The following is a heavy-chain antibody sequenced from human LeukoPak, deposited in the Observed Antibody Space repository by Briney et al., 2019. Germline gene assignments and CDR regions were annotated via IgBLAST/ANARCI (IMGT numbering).Heavy chain of an antibody. CDR3: ARGPDDSSGYYYS. V-gene: IGHV1-8*02. J-gene: IGHJ5*02. Sequence: GASVKVSCKASGYTFTGYYMHWVRQAPGQGLEWMGWMNPNSGNTGYAQKFQGRVTMTRNTSISTAYMELSSLRPEDTAVYYCARGPDDSSGYYYSWGQGTLVTVSS. CDR2: MNPNSGNT. CDR1: GYTFTGYY. D-gene: IGHD3-22*01.